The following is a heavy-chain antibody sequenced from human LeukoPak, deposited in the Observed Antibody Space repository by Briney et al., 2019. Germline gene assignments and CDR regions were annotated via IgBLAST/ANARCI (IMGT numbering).Heavy chain of an antibody. CDR3: ARGAHKRDDYGGFFDY. CDR2: ISSSSTYI. CDR1: GFTFSGYN. D-gene: IGHD4-23*01. J-gene: IGHJ4*02. V-gene: IGHV3-21*01. Sequence: GGSLRLSCAASGFTFSGYNINWVRQAPGKGLEWVSSISSSSTYIYYADSVKGRFTISRDNSKNTLYLQMNSLRAEDTAVYYCARGAHKRDDYGGFFDYWGQGALVTVSS.